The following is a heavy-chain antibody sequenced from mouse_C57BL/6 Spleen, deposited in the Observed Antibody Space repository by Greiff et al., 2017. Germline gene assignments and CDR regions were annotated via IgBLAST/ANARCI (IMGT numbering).Heavy chain of an antibody. CDR1: GFTFSSYG. Sequence: EVMLVEPGGDLVKPGGSLKLSCAASGFTFSSYGMSWVRQTPDKRLEWVATISSGGSYTYYPDSVKGRFTISRDNAKNTLYLQMSSLKSEDTAMYYCARHNYGSSAWFAYWGQGTLVTVSA. CDR2: ISSGGSYT. CDR3: ARHNYGSSAWFAY. V-gene: IGHV5-6*01. J-gene: IGHJ3*01. D-gene: IGHD1-1*01.